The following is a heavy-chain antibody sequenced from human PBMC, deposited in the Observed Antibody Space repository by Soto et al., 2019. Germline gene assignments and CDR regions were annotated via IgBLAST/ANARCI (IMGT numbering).Heavy chain of an antibody. CDR3: ARDNIYYYYGMDV. Sequence: PSETLSLTCAVSGGSISSSNWWSWVRQPPGKGLEWIGEIYHSGSTNYNPSLKSRVTISVDKSKNQFSLKLSSVTAADTAVYYCARDNIYYYYGMDVWGQETTVTVSS. J-gene: IGHJ6*02. CDR2: IYHSGST. CDR1: GGSISSSNW. V-gene: IGHV4-4*02.